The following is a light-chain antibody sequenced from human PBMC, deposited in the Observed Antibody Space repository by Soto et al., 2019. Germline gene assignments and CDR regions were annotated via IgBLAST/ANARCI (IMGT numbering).Light chain of an antibody. Sequence: ESVLTQSPATLSLSPGERATLSCRASQNVGGYLAWYQQKPGQAPRLLISDASNRAAGIPARFSGIGSGTDFTLTISSLEPEDFAVYYCQQRNSWPLTFGGGTKVDIK. V-gene: IGKV3-11*01. J-gene: IGKJ4*01. CDR2: DAS. CDR1: QNVGGY. CDR3: QQRNSWPLT.